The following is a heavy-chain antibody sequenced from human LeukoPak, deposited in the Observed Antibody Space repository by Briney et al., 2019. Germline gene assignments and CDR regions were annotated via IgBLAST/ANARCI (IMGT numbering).Heavy chain of an antibody. CDR3: ARPPVRMIAARDSWFDP. CDR1: GGSFSGYY. Sequence: NSSETLSLTCAVYGGSFSGYYWSWIRQPPGKGLEWIGEINHSGSTNYNPSLKSRVTISVDTSKNQFSLKLSSVTAADTAVYYCARPPVRMIAARDSWFDPWGQGTLVTVSS. D-gene: IGHD6-6*01. J-gene: IGHJ5*02. V-gene: IGHV4-34*01. CDR2: INHSGST.